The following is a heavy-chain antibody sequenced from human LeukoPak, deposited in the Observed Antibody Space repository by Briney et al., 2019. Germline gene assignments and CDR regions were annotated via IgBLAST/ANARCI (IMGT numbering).Heavy chain of an antibody. J-gene: IGHJ4*02. CDR3: AREAYCGGDCYSFDY. CDR1: GFTFSTYS. V-gene: IGHV3-21*06. D-gene: IGHD2-21*02. CDR2: ISSSGSYI. Sequence: GGSLRLSCAASGFTFSTYSMNWVRQAPGKGLEWVSSISSSGSYIYYADSVKGRFTISRDIAKNSVNLQMNSLSAEDTAVYYCAREAYCGGDCYSFDYWGQGTLVTVSS.